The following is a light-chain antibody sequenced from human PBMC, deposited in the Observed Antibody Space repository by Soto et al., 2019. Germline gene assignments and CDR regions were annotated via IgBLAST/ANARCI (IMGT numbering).Light chain of an antibody. CDR3: QQRSNWPPT. CDR2: DAS. CDR1: QSVSSSY. J-gene: IGKJ1*01. Sequence: EIVLTQSPATLSLSPGERATLSCRASQSVSSSYLAWYQQKPGQAPRLLFYDASTRATGIPARFSGSGPGTAFTLTISSLEPEDFALYYCQQRSNWPPTFGQGTKVEIK. V-gene: IGKV3D-20*02.